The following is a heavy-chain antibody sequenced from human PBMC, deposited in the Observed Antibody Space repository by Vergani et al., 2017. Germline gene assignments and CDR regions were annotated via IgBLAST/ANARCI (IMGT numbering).Heavy chain of an antibody. D-gene: IGHD3-16*01. J-gene: IGHJ6*02. CDR2: ISGYNGNT. CDR3: ARRDPFSAFGGRVLCYGLDV. Sequence: QVQLVQSGAEVKKPGASVKVSCKASGYTFTIYSIGWVRQAPGQGLEWLGWISGYNGNTNYAQKLQGRVTLTTDTSTSKAYMELRNLRSDDPAVYYCARRDPFSAFGGRVLCYGLDVWGQG. CDR1: GYTFTIYS. V-gene: IGHV1-18*01.